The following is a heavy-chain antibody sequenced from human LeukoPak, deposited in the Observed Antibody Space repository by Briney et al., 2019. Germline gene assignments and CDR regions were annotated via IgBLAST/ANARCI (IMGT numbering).Heavy chain of an antibody. CDR2: INPSGGST. CDR1: GYTFTSYY. V-gene: IGHV1-46*01. J-gene: IGHJ5*02. Sequence: ASVKVSCKASGYTFTSYYMHWVRQAPGQGLEWMGIINPSGGSTSYAQKFQGRVTMTRDTSTSTVYMELSSLRSEDTAVYYCARDPVSSSWFRGNWFDPWGQGTLVTVSS. CDR3: ARDPVSSSWFRGNWFDP. D-gene: IGHD6-13*01.